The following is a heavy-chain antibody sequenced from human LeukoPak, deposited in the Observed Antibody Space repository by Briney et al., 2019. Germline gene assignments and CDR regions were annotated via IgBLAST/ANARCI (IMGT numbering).Heavy chain of an antibody. V-gene: IGHV4-34*01. J-gene: IGHJ4*02. CDR1: GGSFSGYY. D-gene: IGHD3-3*01. CDR2: INHSGST. CDR3: ARGLYYDFWSVPYYFDY. Sequence: SETLSLTCAVSGGSFSGYYWSWIRQPPGKGLEWIGEINHSGSTNYNPSLKSRVTISVDTSKNQFSLKLSSVTAADTAVYYCARGLYYDFWSVPYYFDYWGQGTLVTVSS.